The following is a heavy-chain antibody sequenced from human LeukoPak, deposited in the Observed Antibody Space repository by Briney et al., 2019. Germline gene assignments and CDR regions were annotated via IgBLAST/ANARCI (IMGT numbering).Heavy chain of an antibody. V-gene: IGHV4-34*01. CDR1: GGSFSGYY. D-gene: IGHD3-22*01. Sequence: PSETLSLTCAVYGGSFSGYYWSWIRQPPGKGLEWIGEINHSGSTNYNPSLKSRVTISVDTSKNQFSLKLSSVTAADTAVYYCARGNYYDSSGYSPRFDYWGQGTLVTVSS. CDR3: ARGNYYDSSGYSPRFDY. J-gene: IGHJ4*02. CDR2: INHSGST.